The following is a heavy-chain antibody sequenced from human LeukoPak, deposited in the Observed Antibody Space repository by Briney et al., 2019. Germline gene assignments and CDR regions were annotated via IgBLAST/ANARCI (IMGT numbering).Heavy chain of an antibody. CDR3: ARGLVEDQIHIHMDV. D-gene: IGHD2-2*01. CDR1: GYTFTDSY. V-gene: IGHV1-2*06. J-gene: IGHJ6*03. Sequence: ASVKVSCKASGYTFTDSYIHWMRQTPGQRPVWMGRINPNTGVTNSAADFQDRVTMTRDTSITTAYMELSSLRSDDTAIYYCARGLVEDQIHIHMDVWGKGTTVIVSS. CDR2: INPNTGVT.